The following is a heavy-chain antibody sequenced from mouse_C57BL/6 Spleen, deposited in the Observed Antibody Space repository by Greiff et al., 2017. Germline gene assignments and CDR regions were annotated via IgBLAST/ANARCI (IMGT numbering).Heavy chain of an antibody. CDR3: ARSCDY. CDR1: GYTFTSYW. J-gene: IGHJ2*01. CDR2: IDPSDSDP. Sequence: QVQLQQPGAELVRPGSSVKLSCKASGYTFTSYWMHWVKQRPIQGLEWIGNIDPSDSDPHYNQKFKDKATLTVDKSSSTAYMQLSSLTSEDSAVYYCARSCDYWGQGTTLTVSS. V-gene: IGHV1-52*01.